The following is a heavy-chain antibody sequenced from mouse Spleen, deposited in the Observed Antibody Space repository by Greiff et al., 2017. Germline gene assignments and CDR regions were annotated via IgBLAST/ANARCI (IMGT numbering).Heavy chain of an antibody. J-gene: IGHJ3*01. V-gene: IGHV1-85*01. Sequence: VQLVESGPELVKPGASVKLSCKASGYTFTSYDINWVKQRPGQGLEWIGWIYPRDGSTKYNEKFKGKATLTVDTSSSTAYMELHSLTSEDSAVYFCAREGIYYDPPFAYWGQGTLVTVSA. CDR2: IYPRDGST. CDR1: GYTFTSYD. D-gene: IGHD2-4*01. CDR3: AREGIYYDPPFAY.